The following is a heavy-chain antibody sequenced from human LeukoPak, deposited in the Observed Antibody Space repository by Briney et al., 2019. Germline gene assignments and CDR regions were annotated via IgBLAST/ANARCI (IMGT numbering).Heavy chain of an antibody. D-gene: IGHD1-26*01. J-gene: IGHJ4*02. Sequence: SETLSLTCAVYGGSFSGYYWSWIRQPPGKGLEWIGEINHSGSTNYNPSLKSRVTISVDTSKNQFSLKLSSVTAADTAVYYCARIESGDRAPIDYWGQGTLVTVSS. CDR3: ARIESGDRAPIDY. V-gene: IGHV4-34*01. CDR1: GGSFSGYY. CDR2: INHSGST.